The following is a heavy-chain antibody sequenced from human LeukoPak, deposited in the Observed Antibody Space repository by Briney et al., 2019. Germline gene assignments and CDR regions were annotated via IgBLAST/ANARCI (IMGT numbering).Heavy chain of an antibody. D-gene: IGHD6-19*01. CDR1: GFTFDDYS. J-gene: IGHJ4*02. CDR3: AKEGPTAVAGYFDY. Sequence: GGSLRLSCAASGFTFDDYSIHWVRQVPGKGLGWVSLIVGDGGSAYYADSVKGRFTISRDNSKNSLYLQMNSLRADDTALYYCAKEGPTAVAGYFDYWGQGTLVTVSS. CDR2: IVGDGGSA. V-gene: IGHV3-43*02.